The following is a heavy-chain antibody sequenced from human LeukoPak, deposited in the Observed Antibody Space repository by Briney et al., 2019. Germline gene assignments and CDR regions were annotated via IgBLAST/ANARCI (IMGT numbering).Heavy chain of an antibody. V-gene: IGHV4-59*10. Sequence: SETLSLTCAVYGASFSGYYWSWIRKPAGKGLEWIGRIYNSGSTKYNPSLKSRVTMSVDTSKNQFSLKLSSVTAADTAVYYCARDTTVTKDAFDIWGQGTMVTVSS. J-gene: IGHJ3*02. CDR3: ARDTTVTKDAFDI. D-gene: IGHD4-17*01. CDR1: GASFSGYY. CDR2: IYNSGST.